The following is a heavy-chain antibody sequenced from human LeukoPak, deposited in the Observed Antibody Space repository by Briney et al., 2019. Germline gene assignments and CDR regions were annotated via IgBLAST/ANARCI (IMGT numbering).Heavy chain of an antibody. CDR3: AGMRITTPTVRTLDY. J-gene: IGHJ4*02. V-gene: IGHV4-59*01. CDR2: IYYTGST. CDR1: GGSMNTYY. D-gene: IGHD1-14*01. Sequence: KTSETLSLTCTVSGGSMNTYYWTWIRQPPGKGLEWIGFIYYTGSTNYNPSLKSRVTISVDTSKNQFSLKLSSVTAADTAVYYCAGMRITTPTVRTLDYWGQGTLVTVSS.